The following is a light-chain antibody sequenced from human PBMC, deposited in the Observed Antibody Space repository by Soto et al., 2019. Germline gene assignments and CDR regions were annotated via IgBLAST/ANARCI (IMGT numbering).Light chain of an antibody. Sequence: EIVLTQSPATLSLSPGERATLSCRASQSVSNNYLAWYQQKPGQAPRLLIYGASTRATGIPGRFSGSGSETDFTLTISRLEPEDFAVYYCQQFDTSPWTFGQGTKVDIK. CDR2: GAS. CDR1: QSVSNNY. J-gene: IGKJ1*01. CDR3: QQFDTSPWT. V-gene: IGKV3-20*01.